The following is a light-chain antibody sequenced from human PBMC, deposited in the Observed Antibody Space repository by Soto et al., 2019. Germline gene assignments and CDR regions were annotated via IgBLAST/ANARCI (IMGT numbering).Light chain of an antibody. CDR1: QTVSSGY. V-gene: IGKV3-20*01. Sequence: EIVLTQSPGTLSLSPGERATLSFRASQTVSSGYLAWYQQKPGQAPRLLIYGASSRATGIPDRFSGRGSGTDFSLTISRLEPEDFAVYYCQQYGNSPVTFGQGTKVDIK. J-gene: IGKJ1*01. CDR3: QQYGNSPVT. CDR2: GAS.